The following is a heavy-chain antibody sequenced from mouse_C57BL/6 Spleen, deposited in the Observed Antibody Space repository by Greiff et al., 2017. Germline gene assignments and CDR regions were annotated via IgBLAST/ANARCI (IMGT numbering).Heavy chain of an antibody. Sequence: QVQLQQPGAELVMPGASVKLSCKASGYTFTSYWMPWVKQRPGQGLEWIGEIDPSDSYTNYNQKFKGKSTLTVDKSSSTAYMQLSSLTSEDSAVYYCAREEGDLRSLYAMDYWGQGTSVTVSS. J-gene: IGHJ4*01. V-gene: IGHV1-69*01. CDR2: IDPSDSYT. D-gene: IGHD1-1*01. CDR3: AREEGDLRSLYAMDY. CDR1: GYTFTSYW.